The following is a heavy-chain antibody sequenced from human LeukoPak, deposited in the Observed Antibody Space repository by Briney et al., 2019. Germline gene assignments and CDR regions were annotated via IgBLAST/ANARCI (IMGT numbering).Heavy chain of an antibody. J-gene: IGHJ4*02. D-gene: IGHD6-19*01. Sequence: PSETLSLTCTVSGGSISSGDYYWSWIRQPPGQGLEWIGYIYYSGSTYYNPSLKSRVTISVDTSKNQFSLKLSSVTAADTAVYYCARAGVEQWLVRIVDYWGQGTLVTVSS. CDR1: GGSISSGDYY. CDR2: IYYSGST. V-gene: IGHV4-30-4*01. CDR3: ARAGVEQWLVRIVDY.